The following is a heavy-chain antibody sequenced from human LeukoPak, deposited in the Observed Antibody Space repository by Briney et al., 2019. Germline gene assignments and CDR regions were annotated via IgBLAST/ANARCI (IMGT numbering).Heavy chain of an antibody. Sequence: GGSLRLSCAASGFTVSSNYMSWVRQAPGKGLEWVSVIYSGGSTYYADSVKGRFTISRDNAKNSLYLQMNSLRAEDTAVYYCARRIRYAFDIWGQGTMVTVSS. CDR3: ARRIRYAFDI. CDR2: IYSGGST. J-gene: IGHJ3*02. V-gene: IGHV3-53*01. D-gene: IGHD4-17*01. CDR1: GFTVSSNY.